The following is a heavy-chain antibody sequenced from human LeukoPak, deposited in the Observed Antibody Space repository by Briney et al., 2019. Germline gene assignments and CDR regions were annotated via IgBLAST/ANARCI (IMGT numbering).Heavy chain of an antibody. D-gene: IGHD1-26*01. CDR2: IYYSGDT. J-gene: IGHJ4*02. CDR3: ARDRSRWDLLPFDS. Sequence: SETLSFTWTVSGGSISSRSYYWGWIRQPPGKGLEWIANIYYSGDTYYNPSLKSRVTISVDTSKNQFSLKLSSVAAADTAVYYCARDRSRWDLLPFDSWGQGTLVTVSS. CDR1: GGSISSRSYY. V-gene: IGHV4-39*07.